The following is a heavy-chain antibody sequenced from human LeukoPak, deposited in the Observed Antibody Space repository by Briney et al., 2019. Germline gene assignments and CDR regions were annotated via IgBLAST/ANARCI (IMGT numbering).Heavy chain of an antibody. J-gene: IGHJ4*02. V-gene: IGHV4-39*07. CDR1: GGSITSGSYY. Sequence: PSETLSLTCTVSGGSITSGSYYWSWIRQPPGKGLEWIGEINHSGSTNYNPSLKSRVTISVDTSKNQFSLKLSSVTAADTAVYYCARGTHSSGWYWGTGFDYWGQGTLVTVSS. CDR3: ARGTHSSGWYWGTGFDY. D-gene: IGHD6-19*01. CDR2: INHSGST.